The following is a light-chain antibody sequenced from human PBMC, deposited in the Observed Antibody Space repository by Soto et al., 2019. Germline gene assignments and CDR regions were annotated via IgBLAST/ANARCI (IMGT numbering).Light chain of an antibody. V-gene: IGKV3-15*01. J-gene: IGKJ4*01. Sequence: IVLPRAPGTLSLSSGARATLSCRTSQSVSSSYLAWYQQKPGQAPRLLIYGTSARATGIPATFSGSVSGTEFTLTISSLQSEDFAIYYCQQYDNWPSVTFGGGTKVDIK. CDR3: QQYDNWPSVT. CDR1: QSVSSSY. CDR2: GTS.